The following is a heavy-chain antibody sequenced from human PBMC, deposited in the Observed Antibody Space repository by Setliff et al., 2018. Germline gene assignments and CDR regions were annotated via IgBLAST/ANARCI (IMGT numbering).Heavy chain of an antibody. CDR2: IYTDGTT. CDR1: GASLRSGSNY. Sequence: LSLTCTVSGASLRSGSNYWGWFRQPAGKGLEWVGRIYTDGTTNYNPSLKSRVSISADTSMNHFSLRMTSVSAADTAVYYCAKEHVVISFVTNTHHHYGMDVWGQGTTVTVS. J-gene: IGHJ6*02. V-gene: IGHV4-61*02. D-gene: IGHD2-8*01. CDR3: AKEHVVISFVTNTHHHYGMDV.